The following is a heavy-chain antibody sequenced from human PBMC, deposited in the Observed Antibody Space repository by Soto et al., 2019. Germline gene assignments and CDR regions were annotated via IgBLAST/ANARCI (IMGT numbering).Heavy chain of an antibody. Sequence: QVQLVQSGAEVKKPGASVKVSCKASGYTFTSYGISWVRQAPGQGLEWMGWISAYNVNTNYAQTLRGRVTSASYTCMSAAYMELRSLRSDVTSVDYGAGCPRGMVVVKDAAYGMVVWGQWTTASAS. CDR3: AGCPRGMVVVKDAAYGMVV. D-gene: IGHD3-22*01. J-gene: IGHJ6*02. CDR1: GYTFTSYG. V-gene: IGHV1-18*01. CDR2: ISAYNVNT.